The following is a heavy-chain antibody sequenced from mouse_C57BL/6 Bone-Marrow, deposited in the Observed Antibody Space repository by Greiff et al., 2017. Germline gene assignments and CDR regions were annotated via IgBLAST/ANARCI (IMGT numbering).Heavy chain of an antibody. D-gene: IGHD2-5*01. J-gene: IGHJ1*03. CDR2: LYPGSGST. Sequence: QVQLQQPGAELVKPGASVKMSCKASGYTFTSYWITWVKQRPGQGLEWIGDLYPGSGSTNYNEKFKSKATLTEDPYSSTAYMQLSSLTSEDSAVYYCARPYYSNYWYFDVWGTGTTVTVSS. CDR3: ARPYYSNYWYFDV. CDR1: GYTFTSYW. V-gene: IGHV1-55*01.